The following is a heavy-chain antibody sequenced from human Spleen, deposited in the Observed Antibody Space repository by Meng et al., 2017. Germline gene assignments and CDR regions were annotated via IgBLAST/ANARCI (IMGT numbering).Heavy chain of an antibody. Sequence: VQGQQGGGGVLKPAASLSLTCVVSGGSFSDYYWSWIRQPPGKGLEWIEEINHSGSTHYNPSLESRATISAATSQKNPSLKLSSVTAADSAVYYCGRGATTMAHAFDYWGQGTLVTVSS. D-gene: IGHD4-11*01. V-gene: IGHV4-34*01. CDR3: GRGATTMAHAFDY. CDR1: GGSFSDYY. J-gene: IGHJ4*02. CDR2: INHSGST.